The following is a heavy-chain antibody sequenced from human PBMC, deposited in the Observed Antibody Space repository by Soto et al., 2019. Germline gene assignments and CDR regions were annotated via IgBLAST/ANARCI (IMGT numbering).Heavy chain of an antibody. CDR1: GFTFNYYP. J-gene: IGHJ6*02. Sequence: GGSLRLSCAASGFTFNYYPIHWVRQAPGKGLEWVAVIAYDGSHEYYADSVKGRFTISRDNSKNTVYLQMNSLRAEDTAVYYCARDLTTVTTSYYYYGMDVWGQGTTVTVSS. D-gene: IGHD4-4*01. CDR2: IAYDGSHE. V-gene: IGHV3-30-3*01. CDR3: ARDLTTVTTSYYYYGMDV.